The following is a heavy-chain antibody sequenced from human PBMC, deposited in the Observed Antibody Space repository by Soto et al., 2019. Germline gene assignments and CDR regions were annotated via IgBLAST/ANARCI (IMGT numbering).Heavy chain of an antibody. CDR1: GGTFSSYA. Sequence: QVQLVQSGAEVKKPGSSVKVSCKASGGTFSSYAISWVRQAPGQGLEWMGGIIPIFGTANYAQKFQGRVTITADESTRTAYMGLSRLRSEDTAVYYCARGGGFYDFWSGCPLDNWFDPWGQGTLVTVSS. CDR2: IIPIFGTA. J-gene: IGHJ5*02. V-gene: IGHV1-69*01. CDR3: ARGGGFYDFWSGCPLDNWFDP. D-gene: IGHD3-3*01.